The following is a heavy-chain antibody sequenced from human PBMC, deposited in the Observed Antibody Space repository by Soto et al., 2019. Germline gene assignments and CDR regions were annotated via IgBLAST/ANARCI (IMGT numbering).Heavy chain of an antibody. J-gene: IGHJ4*02. CDR2: ISAYNGNT. Sequence: ASVKVSCKASGYTFTSYGISWVRQAPGQGPEWMGWISAYNGNTNYAQKLQGRVTMTTDTSTSTAYMELRSLRSDDTAAYYCARDLLKLHTAMAPRGYWGQGTLVTVSS. V-gene: IGHV1-18*04. D-gene: IGHD5-18*01. CDR3: ARDLLKLHTAMAPRGY. CDR1: GYTFTSYG.